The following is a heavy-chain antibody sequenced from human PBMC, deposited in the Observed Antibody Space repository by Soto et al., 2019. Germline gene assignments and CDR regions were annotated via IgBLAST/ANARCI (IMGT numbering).Heavy chain of an antibody. CDR1: GFSLSTSGVG. V-gene: IGHV2-5*02. D-gene: IGHD1-1*01. Sequence: QITLQESGPTRVRPTQTLTLTCTFSGFSLSTSGVGLGWIRQPPGKALERLALIYWDDDKRYSPSLKSRLTITKATSKNQVVLTMTNMDPVDTATYYCAHRVGLQGNWNGGYFDFWGQGALVTVSS. J-gene: IGHJ4*02. CDR3: AHRVGLQGNWNGGYFDF. CDR2: IYWDDDK.